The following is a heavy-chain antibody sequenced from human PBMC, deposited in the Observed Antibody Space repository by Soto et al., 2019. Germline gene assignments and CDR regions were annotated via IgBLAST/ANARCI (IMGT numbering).Heavy chain of an antibody. V-gene: IGHV4-31*03. CDR1: AGSISTINYY. Sequence: QVQLQESGPGLVRPSQTLSLTCTVSAGSISTINYYWSWIRQHPEKGLEWIGYISYSGTTFYHSSFMSRVTISLDTSKTQFSLTLTSVTAADTAVYYCARTAQWDGFDPWGQGTMVTVSS. CDR3: ARTAQWDGFDP. D-gene: IGHD2-8*01. J-gene: IGHJ3*01. CDR2: ISYSGTT.